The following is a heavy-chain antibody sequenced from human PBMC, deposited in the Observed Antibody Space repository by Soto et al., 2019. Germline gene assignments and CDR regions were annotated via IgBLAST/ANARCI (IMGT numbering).Heavy chain of an antibody. D-gene: IGHD3-16*01. Sequence: GASLKISCKGSGYSFTSYWIGWVRQMTGKGLEWMGIIYPGDSDTRYRPSFQGQVTISADNSISTAYLQWSSLKASDTAMYYCARATVEGGYYFDYWGQGTLVTVSS. V-gene: IGHV5-51*01. CDR2: IYPGDSDT. CDR3: ARATVEGGYYFDY. J-gene: IGHJ4*02. CDR1: GYSFTSYW.